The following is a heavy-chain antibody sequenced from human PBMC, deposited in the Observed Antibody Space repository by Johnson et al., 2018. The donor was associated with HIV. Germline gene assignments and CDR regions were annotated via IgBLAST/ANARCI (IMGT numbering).Heavy chain of an antibody. CDR2: ISYDGSNK. CDR3: ARDGAQQLARDAFDI. J-gene: IGHJ3*02. D-gene: IGHD6-13*01. Sequence: QVQLVESGGGSVKPGGSLRLSCAASGFTFSSYAMHWVRQAPGKGLEWVAVISYDGSNKYYADSVKGRFTISRDNSKNRLYLQMNSLRAEDTAVYYCARDGAQQLARDAFDIWGQGTMVTVSS. CDR1: GFTFSSYA. V-gene: IGHV3-30-3*01.